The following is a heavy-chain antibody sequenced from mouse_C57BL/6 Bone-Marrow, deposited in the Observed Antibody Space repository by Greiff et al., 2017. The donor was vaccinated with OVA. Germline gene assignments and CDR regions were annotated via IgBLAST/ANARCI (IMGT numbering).Heavy chain of an antibody. CDR2: IYPGSGST. D-gene: IGHD1-1*01. CDR3: ARRRYYGSSFWFAY. J-gene: IGHJ3*01. Sequence: QVQLQQPGAELVKPGASVKMSCKASGYAFTSYWITWVKQRPGQGLEWIGDIYPGSGSTNYNEKFKSKATLTVDTSSSTAYMQLSSLTSEDSAVYYCARRRYYGSSFWFAYWGQGTLVTVSA. V-gene: IGHV1-55*01. CDR1: GYAFTSYW.